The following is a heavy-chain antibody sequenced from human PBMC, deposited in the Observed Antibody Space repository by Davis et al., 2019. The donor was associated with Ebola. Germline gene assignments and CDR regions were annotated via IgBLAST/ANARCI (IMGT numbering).Heavy chain of an antibody. CDR3: ARDLPNNWFDP. CDR1: GFTFSSYS. Sequence: GESLKISCAASGFTFSSYSMNWVRQAPGKGLEWVSSISSSSSYIYYADSVKGRFTISRDNAKNSLYLQMNSLRAEDTAMYYCARDLPNNWFDPWGQGTLVTVSS. J-gene: IGHJ5*02. V-gene: IGHV3-21*01. D-gene: IGHD2-2*01. CDR2: ISSSSSYI.